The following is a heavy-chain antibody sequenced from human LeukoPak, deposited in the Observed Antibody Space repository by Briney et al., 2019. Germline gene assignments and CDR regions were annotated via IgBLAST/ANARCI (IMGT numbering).Heavy chain of an antibody. CDR2: IYTSEST. Sequence: SQTLSLTCSVSGGSISSSNYYWSWIRQPAGKGLEWIGRIYTSESTNYNPSLKSRVTISVDTSRNQFSLKLSSVTAADTAVYYCARGVVVAATVAFDIWGQGTMVTVSS. CDR1: GGSISSSNYY. J-gene: IGHJ3*02. D-gene: IGHD2-15*01. CDR3: ARGVVVAATVAFDI. V-gene: IGHV4-61*02.